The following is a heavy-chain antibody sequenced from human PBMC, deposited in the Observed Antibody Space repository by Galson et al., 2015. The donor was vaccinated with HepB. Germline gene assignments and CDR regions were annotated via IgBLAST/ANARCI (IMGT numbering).Heavy chain of an antibody. CDR3: ARGGSGSYYYYYYYMDV. Sequence: SLRLSCAASGFTFSSHAMHWVRQTPGKGLEWVAIISYDGNNKYYADSVKGRFTISRDNSKNTVYMQINSLGPEDTAVYYCARGGSGSYYYYYYYMDVWGKGTTVTVSS. V-gene: IGHV3-30-3*01. CDR1: GFTFSSHA. CDR2: ISYDGNNK. J-gene: IGHJ6*03. D-gene: IGHD1-26*01.